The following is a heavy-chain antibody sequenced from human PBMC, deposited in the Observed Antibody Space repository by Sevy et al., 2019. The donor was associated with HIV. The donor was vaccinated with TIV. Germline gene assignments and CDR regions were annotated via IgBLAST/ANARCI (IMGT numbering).Heavy chain of an antibody. CDR3: AREDYDILTGCYKGPSYYYYYMDV. CDR2: ISSSGITI. Sequence: GGSLRLSCAASGFIFSDYYMSWIRQAPGKGLEWVSYISSSGITINYADSVKGRFTISRDNAKNSLYLQMNSLRAEDTAIYYCAREDYDILTGCYKGPSYYYYYMDVWGKGTTVTVSS. CDR1: GFIFSDYY. J-gene: IGHJ6*03. V-gene: IGHV3-11*04. D-gene: IGHD3-9*01.